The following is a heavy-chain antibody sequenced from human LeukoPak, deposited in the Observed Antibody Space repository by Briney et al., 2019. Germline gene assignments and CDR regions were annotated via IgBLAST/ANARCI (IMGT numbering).Heavy chain of an antibody. CDR2: ISYDGSNK. J-gene: IGHJ3*02. CDR1: GFTFSGYA. D-gene: IGHD3-16*01. CDR3: ARDGRYAFDI. Sequence: PGRSLRLSCAASGFTFSGYAMHWVRQAPGKGLEWVAVISYDGSNKYYADSVKGRFTISRDNSKNTLYLQMNSLRAEDTAVYYCARDGRYAFDIWGQGTMVTVSS. V-gene: IGHV3-30*01.